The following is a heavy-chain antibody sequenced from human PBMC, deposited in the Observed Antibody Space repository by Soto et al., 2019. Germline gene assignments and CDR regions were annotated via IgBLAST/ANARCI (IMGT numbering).Heavy chain of an antibody. Sequence: GGSLRLSCAASGFTFSSYSMNWVRQAPGKGLEWVSYISSSSSTIYYADSVKGRFTISRDNAKNSLYLQMNSLRDEDTAVYYCARASFAYYDILTAHTRWGVPYYYGMDVWGQGTTVTVSS. CDR2: ISSSSSTI. V-gene: IGHV3-48*02. CDR1: GFTFSSYS. D-gene: IGHD3-9*01. CDR3: ARASFAYYDILTAHTRWGVPYYYGMDV. J-gene: IGHJ6*02.